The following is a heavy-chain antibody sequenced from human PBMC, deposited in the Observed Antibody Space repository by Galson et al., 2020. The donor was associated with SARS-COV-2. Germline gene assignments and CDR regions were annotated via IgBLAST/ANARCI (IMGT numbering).Heavy chain of an antibody. CDR1: GFTVSISY. V-gene: IGHV3-53*04. CDR3: ARRFSTNWSHDY. Sequence: GGSLRLSCAASGFTVSISYMSWVRQAPGKGLEWLSVIYRGGNTYYSDSVKGRFTISRHDSKNTLYLQMNSLRTEDTAMYYCARRFSTNWSHDYWGQGTLVTVSS. D-gene: IGHD2-2*01. CDR2: IYRGGNT. J-gene: IGHJ4*02.